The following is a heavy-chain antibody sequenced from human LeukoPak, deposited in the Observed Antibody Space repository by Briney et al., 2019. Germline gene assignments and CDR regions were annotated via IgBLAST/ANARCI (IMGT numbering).Heavy chain of an antibody. CDR2: IRSKANSYAT. J-gene: IGHJ4*02. CDR3: ADKTVHFDY. D-gene: IGHD4-17*01. Sequence: GGSLRLSCAASGFTFSGSAMHWVRQASGKGLEWVGRIRSKANSYATAYAASVKGRFTISRDDSKNTLYLQMNSLRAEDTAVYYCADKTVHFDYWGQGTLVTVSS. V-gene: IGHV3-73*01. CDR1: GFTFSGSA.